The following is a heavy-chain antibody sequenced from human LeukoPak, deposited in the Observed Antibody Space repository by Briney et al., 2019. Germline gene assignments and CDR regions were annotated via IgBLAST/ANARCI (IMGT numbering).Heavy chain of an antibody. CDR1: GFTVSSTY. CDR3: ASRHCSGGGCYFAGADPFDY. D-gene: IGHD2-15*01. Sequence: GGSLRLSCAASGFTVSSTYMSWVRQAPGKGLEWVSVIYSGGNIYYIDSVKGRFTLSRDTSKNTLYLQMNSLRAEDTAVYFCASRHCSGGGCYFAGADPFDYWGQGTLVTVSS. J-gene: IGHJ4*02. CDR2: IYSGGNI. V-gene: IGHV3-53*01.